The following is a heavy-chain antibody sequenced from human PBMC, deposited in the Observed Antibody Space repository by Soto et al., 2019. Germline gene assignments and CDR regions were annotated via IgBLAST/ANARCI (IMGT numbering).Heavy chain of an antibody. D-gene: IGHD3-9*01. CDR3: TKDSGYDSTD. Sequence: GGSLRLSCVASGFTFGTSGMSWVRQAPGRGLEWISGLSGDNNTDTKYADSVKGRFTISRDNSKSTLYLQMHSLRVEDTALYYCTKDSGYDSTDWGLGTLDTVSS. J-gene: IGHJ4*02. V-gene: IGHV3-23*01. CDR2: LSGDNNTDT. CDR1: GFTFGTSG.